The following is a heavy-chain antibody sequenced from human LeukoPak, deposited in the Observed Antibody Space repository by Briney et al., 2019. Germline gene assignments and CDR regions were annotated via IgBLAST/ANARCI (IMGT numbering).Heavy chain of an antibody. J-gene: IGHJ4*02. V-gene: IGHV3-53*01. CDR3: AKDLDARGFDY. CDR2: IYSGGST. D-gene: IGHD3-9*01. Sequence: GGSLRLSYAASGFTVSTNYMTWVRQAPGKGLEWVSVIYSGGSTYYADSVKGRFTISRDNSKNTLYLQMNSLRAEDTAVYYCAKDLDARGFDYWGQGTLVTVSS. CDR1: GFTVSTNY.